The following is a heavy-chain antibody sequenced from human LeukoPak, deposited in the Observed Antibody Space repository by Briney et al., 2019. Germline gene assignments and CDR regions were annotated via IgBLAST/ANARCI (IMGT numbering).Heavy chain of an antibody. CDR1: GFTFSSYW. CDR2: ISSSSSYI. J-gene: IGHJ4*02. D-gene: IGHD2-15*01. Sequence: PGGSLRLSCAASGFTFSSYWMHRVRQAPGKGLVWVSSISSSSSYIYYADSVKGRFTISRDNAKNSLYLQMNSLRAEDTAVYYCAREGSVVVVAAADFDYWGQGTLVTVSS. CDR3: AREGSVVVVAAADFDY. V-gene: IGHV3-21*01.